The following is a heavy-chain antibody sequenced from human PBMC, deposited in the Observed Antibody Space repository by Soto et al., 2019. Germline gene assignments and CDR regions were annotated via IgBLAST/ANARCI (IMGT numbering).Heavy chain of an antibody. CDR3: VKQPQRIAASYMDV. J-gene: IGHJ6*02. D-gene: IGHD6-13*01. V-gene: IGHV3-23*01. Sequence: EVQLLESGGGLVQPGGSLRLSCAASGFTFSSYAMNWVRQAPGKGLEWVSTITGSGGSTYYADSVKGRFTISRDNSKNTLYLQMSSLRADDTAVYYCVKQPQRIAASYMDVWGQGTTVTVSS. CDR1: GFTFSSYA. CDR2: ITGSGGST.